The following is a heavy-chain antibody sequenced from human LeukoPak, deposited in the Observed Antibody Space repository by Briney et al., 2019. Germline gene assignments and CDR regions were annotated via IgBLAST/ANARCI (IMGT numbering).Heavy chain of an antibody. Sequence: SETLSLTCSVSGDSISRYYWSWIRQPAGKGLEWIGRIYTTGSTNYNSSLKSRVTMSPDTSKNQFSLKLNSVTAADTAVYYCARGLGDYYDTSGYEYYFDYWGQGTLVTVSS. J-gene: IGHJ4*02. V-gene: IGHV4-4*07. CDR1: GDSISRYY. D-gene: IGHD3-22*01. CDR3: ARGLGDYYDTSGYEYYFDY. CDR2: IYTTGST.